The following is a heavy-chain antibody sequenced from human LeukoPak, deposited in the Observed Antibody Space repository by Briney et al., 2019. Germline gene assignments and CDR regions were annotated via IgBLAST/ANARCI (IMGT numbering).Heavy chain of an antibody. Sequence: SETLSLTCAVYGGSFSGYYWSWIRQPPGKGLEWNGKINHSGSTNYNPSLKSRVTISADTSKNQFSLKLSSVTAADTAVYYCARGPNSSGWYVWFDLWGQGTLVTVSS. J-gene: IGHJ5*02. CDR1: GGSFSGYY. CDR2: INHSGST. CDR3: ARGPNSSGWYVWFDL. D-gene: IGHD6-19*01. V-gene: IGHV4-34*01.